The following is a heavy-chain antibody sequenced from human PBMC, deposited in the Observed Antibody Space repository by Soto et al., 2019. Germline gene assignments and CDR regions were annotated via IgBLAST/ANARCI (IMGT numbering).Heavy chain of an antibody. CDR2: ISGSGGST. CDR3: AKGERDFDY. J-gene: IGHJ4*02. Sequence: GGSLRLSRAASGFTFRSYAMSWVRPAPRKRLEWVSAISGSGGSTYYADSVKGRFAMSRDNAKNTPSLQMNSLRAEDPAVYYSAKGERDFDYWGQGT. D-gene: IGHD3-16*01. V-gene: IGHV3-23*01. CDR1: GFTFRSYA.